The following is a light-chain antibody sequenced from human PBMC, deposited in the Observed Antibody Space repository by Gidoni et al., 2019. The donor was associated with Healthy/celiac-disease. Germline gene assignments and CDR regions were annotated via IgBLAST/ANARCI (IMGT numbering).Light chain of an antibody. J-gene: IGLJ2*01. CDR1: SSNIGNNA. CDR2: YDD. Sequence: QSVLTQPPSVSAAPRQRVTISCSGSSSNIGNNAVNWYQQLPGKAPKLLIYYDDLLPSGVSDRFSGSKSGTSASLAISGLQSEDEADYYCAAWDDSLNGYVVFGGGTKLTVL. CDR3: AAWDDSLNGYVV. V-gene: IGLV1-36*01.